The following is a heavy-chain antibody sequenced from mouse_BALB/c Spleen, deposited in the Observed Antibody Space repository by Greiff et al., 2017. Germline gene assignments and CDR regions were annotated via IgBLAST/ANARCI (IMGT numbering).Heavy chain of an antibody. V-gene: IGHV1S33*01. D-gene: IGHD1-2*01. CDR1: GYTFTSYD. CDR3: ARGTTATAMDY. Sequence: SGPELVKPGALVKISCKASGYTFTSYDINWVKQRPGQGLEWIGWIYPGDGSTKYNEKFKGKATLTADKSSSTAYMQLSSLTSENSAVYFCARGTTATAMDYWGQGTSVTVSS. J-gene: IGHJ4*01. CDR2: IYPGDGST.